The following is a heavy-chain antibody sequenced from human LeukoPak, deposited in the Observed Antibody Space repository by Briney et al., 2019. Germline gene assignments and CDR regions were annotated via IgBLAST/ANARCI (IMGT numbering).Heavy chain of an antibody. CDR2: IYYSGTT. CDR1: GGSFSSSNYY. V-gene: IGHV4-39*01. D-gene: IGHD2-15*01. Sequence: PSETLSLTCTVSGGSFSSSNYYWGWIRQPPGKGLEWIGSIYYSGTTYYNTSLKSRVTISVDTSKNQFYLKLSSVTAADTAVYYCTSGGICSALCLGNYWGQGTLVTVSS. J-gene: IGHJ4*02. CDR3: TSGGICSALCLGNY.